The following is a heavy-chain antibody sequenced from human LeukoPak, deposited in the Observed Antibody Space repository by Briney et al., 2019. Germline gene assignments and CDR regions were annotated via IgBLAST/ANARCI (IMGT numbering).Heavy chain of an antibody. V-gene: IGHV3-9*01. CDR2: ISWNSGSI. CDR3: AKGPVGYSYGQPDNWFDP. D-gene: IGHD5-18*01. CDR1: GFTFYDYA. Sequence: PGGSLRLSCAASGFTFYDYAMHWVRQAPGKGLEWVSGISWNSGSIGYADSVKGRFTISRDNAKNSLYLQMNSLRAEDTALYYCAKGPVGYSYGQPDNWFDPWGQGTLVTVSS. J-gene: IGHJ5*02.